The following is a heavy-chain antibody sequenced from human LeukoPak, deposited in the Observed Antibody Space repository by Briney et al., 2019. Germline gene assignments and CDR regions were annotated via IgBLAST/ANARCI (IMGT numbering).Heavy chain of an antibody. D-gene: IGHD3-10*01. Sequence: SQTLSLTCAISGDSVSSNSAAWNWIRQSPSRGLEWLGRTYYRSKWYNDYAVSVKSRITINPDTSKNQFSLKLSSVTAADTAVYYCAKRESYYYGMDVWGQGTTVTVSS. CDR2: TYYRSKWYN. CDR1: GDSVSSNSAA. J-gene: IGHJ6*02. CDR3: AKRESYYYGMDV. V-gene: IGHV6-1*01.